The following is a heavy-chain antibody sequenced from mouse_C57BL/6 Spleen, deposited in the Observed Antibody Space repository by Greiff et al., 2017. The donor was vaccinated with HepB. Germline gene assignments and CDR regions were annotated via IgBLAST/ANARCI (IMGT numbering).Heavy chain of an antibody. V-gene: IGHV3-1*01. CDR2: ISYSGST. J-gene: IGHJ3*01. CDR1: GYSITSGYD. D-gene: IGHD2-1*01. CDR3: ARGGYYGNLAWFAY. Sequence: EVQLVESGPGMVKPSQSLSLTCTVTGYSITSGYDWHWIRHFPGNKLEWMGYISYSGSTNYNPSLKSRISITHDTSKNHFFLKLNSVTTEDTATYYCARGGYYGNLAWFAYWGQGTLVTVSA.